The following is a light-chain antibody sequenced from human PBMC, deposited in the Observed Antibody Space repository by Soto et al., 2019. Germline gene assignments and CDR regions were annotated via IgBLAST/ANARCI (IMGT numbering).Light chain of an antibody. J-gene: IGLJ2*01. CDR1: TSDFV. CDR2: EVA. V-gene: IGLV2-14*01. CDR3: SSYTRRATLV. Sequence: QSALTQPASVSGSSGQSITISCTGTTSDFVSWYQQSPGQAPKLIIYEVANRPSGVSDRFSGSKSGNTASLTISGLRAEDEADYYCSSYTRRATLVFGGGTKLTV.